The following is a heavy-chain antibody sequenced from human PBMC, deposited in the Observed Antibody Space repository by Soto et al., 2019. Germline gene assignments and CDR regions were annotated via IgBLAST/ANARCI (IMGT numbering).Heavy chain of an antibody. CDR1: GGSFSGYY. J-gene: IGHJ4*02. CDR3: ARGLLGY. V-gene: IGHV4-34*01. Sequence: TSETLSLTCAVYGGSFSGYYWSWIRQPPGKGLEWIGEINHSGSTNYNPSLKSRVTISVDTSKNQFSLKLSSVTAADTAVYYCARGLLGYWGQGTLVTVSS. CDR2: INHSGST.